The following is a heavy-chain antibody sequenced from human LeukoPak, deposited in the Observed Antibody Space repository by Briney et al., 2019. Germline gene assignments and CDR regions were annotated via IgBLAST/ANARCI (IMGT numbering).Heavy chain of an antibody. D-gene: IGHD6-13*01. Sequence: GASVKVSCKASGYTFTGYYMHWVRQAPGQGLEWMGWINPNSGGTNYAQKFQGSVTMTRDTSISTAYMELSRLRSDDTAVYYCARVYVIAAVTNWFDPWGQGTLVTVSS. CDR1: GYTFTGYY. CDR2: INPNSGGT. J-gene: IGHJ5*02. CDR3: ARVYVIAAVTNWFDP. V-gene: IGHV1-2*02.